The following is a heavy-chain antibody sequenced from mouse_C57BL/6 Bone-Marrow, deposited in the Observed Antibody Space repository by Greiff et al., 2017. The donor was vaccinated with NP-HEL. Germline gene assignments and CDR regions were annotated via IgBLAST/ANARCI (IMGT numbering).Heavy chain of an antibody. CDR2: IDPETGGT. D-gene: IGHD2-3*01. CDR1: GYPFTDYE. V-gene: IGHV1-15*01. CDR3: TLDGYPYYYAMDY. Sequence: VQLQQSGAELVRPGASVTLSCKASGYPFTDYEMHWVKPTPVHGLEWIGAIDPETGGTAYNQKFKGQAILTADKSSSTAYMERRSLTSEDSAVYYCTLDGYPYYYAMDYWGQGTSVTVSS. J-gene: IGHJ4*01.